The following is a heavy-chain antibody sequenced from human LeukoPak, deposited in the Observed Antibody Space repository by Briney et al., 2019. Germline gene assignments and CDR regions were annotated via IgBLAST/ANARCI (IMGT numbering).Heavy chain of an antibody. J-gene: IGHJ3*02. CDR1: GGSLSSYY. Sequence: PSETLSLTCTVSGGSLSSYYWRGIRQPAGKGVEGVGRIYTSGSTNYNPALKSRVTMSVDTSKNQFSLKLSSATAADTAVYYCAALGIHSAFDIWGQGTMVTVSS. CDR2: IYTSGST. D-gene: IGHD5-18*01. V-gene: IGHV4-4*07. CDR3: AALGIHSAFDI.